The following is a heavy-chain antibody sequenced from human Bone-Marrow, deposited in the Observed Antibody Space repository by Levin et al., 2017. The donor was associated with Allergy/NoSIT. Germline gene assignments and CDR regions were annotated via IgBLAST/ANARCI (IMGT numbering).Heavy chain of an antibody. CDR2: IRGFTNDI. V-gene: IGHV3-11*01. J-gene: IGHJ4*02. Sequence: SGGSLRLSCIGSGFTFKDYYMTWIRQPPGKGLEWVATIRGFTNDIYTADSLKGRFTISRDNTKNSIFLQMDSLRAEDTAIYYCARALTLKYGYYFSFWGQGTLVAVSS. CDR1: GFTFKDYY. CDR3: ARALTLKYGYYFSF. D-gene: IGHD2/OR15-2a*01.